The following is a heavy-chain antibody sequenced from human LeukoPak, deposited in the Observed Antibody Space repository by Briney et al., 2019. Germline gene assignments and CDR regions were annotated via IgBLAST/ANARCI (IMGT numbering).Heavy chain of an antibody. Sequence: SETLSLTCTVSGGSISSYYWSWIRQPPGKGLEWIGYIYYSGSTNYNPSLKSRVTISVDTSKNQFSLKLSSVTAADTAVYYCARVGSTGDIDYWGQGTLVTVSS. CDR3: ARVGSTGDIDY. CDR1: GGSISSYY. V-gene: IGHV4-59*01. D-gene: IGHD7-27*01. CDR2: IYYSGST. J-gene: IGHJ4*02.